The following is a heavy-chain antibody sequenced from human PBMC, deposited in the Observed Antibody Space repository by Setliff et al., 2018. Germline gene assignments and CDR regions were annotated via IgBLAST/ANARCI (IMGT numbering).Heavy chain of an antibody. J-gene: IGHJ4*01. V-gene: IGHV7-4-1*02. CDR3: ARADHLVTTPFDY. CDR2: INTKTGDP. D-gene: IGHD4-17*01. CDR1: GYSLSNYV. Sequence: ASVKVSCKASGYSLSNYVMNWVRQAPGQGLEWMGWINTKTGDPTYAQGYTGRFAFSLDTSDSATYLDISNLKAEDTATYYCARADHLVTTPFDYWGQGTLVTVSS.